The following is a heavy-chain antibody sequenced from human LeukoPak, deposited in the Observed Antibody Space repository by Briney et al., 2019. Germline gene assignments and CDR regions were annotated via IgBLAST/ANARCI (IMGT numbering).Heavy chain of an antibody. J-gene: IGHJ4*02. V-gene: IGHV1-3*03. CDR2: INAGNGNT. CDR3: ARDYSGYDYVN. Sequence: ASVKVSCKASGYTFTSYAMHWVRQAPGQRLEWMGWINAGNGNTKYSQEFQGRVTITRDTSASTAYMELSSLRSEDTAVYYCARDYSGYDYVNWGQGTLVTVSS. CDR1: GYTFTSYA. D-gene: IGHD5-12*01.